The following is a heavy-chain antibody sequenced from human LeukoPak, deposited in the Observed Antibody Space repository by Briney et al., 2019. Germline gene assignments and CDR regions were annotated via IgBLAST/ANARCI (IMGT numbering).Heavy chain of an antibody. CDR2: INSDGSST. CDR1: GFTFSSYW. Sequence: GGSLRLSCAASGFTFSSYWMHWVRQAPGKGLVWVSRINSDGSSTSYADSVKGRFTISRDNAKNTLYLQMNSLRAEDTAVYYCAGVYSGSYYLFYWGQGTLVTVSS. D-gene: IGHD1-26*01. J-gene: IGHJ4*02. V-gene: IGHV3-74*01. CDR3: AGVYSGSYYLFY.